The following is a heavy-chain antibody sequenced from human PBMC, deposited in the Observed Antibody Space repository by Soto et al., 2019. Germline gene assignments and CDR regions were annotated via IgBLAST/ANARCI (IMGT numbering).Heavy chain of an antibody. J-gene: IGHJ3*02. CDR2: ISWNSGSI. Sequence: GGSLRLSCAASGFTFDDHAMHWVRQAPGKGLEWVTGISWNSGSIGYADSVKGRFTISRDNAKNSLYLQMNSLRAEDTALYYCAKDPFYYDSSSAFDIWGQGTMVTVSS. D-gene: IGHD3-22*01. CDR3: AKDPFYYDSSSAFDI. CDR1: GFTFDDHA. V-gene: IGHV3-9*01.